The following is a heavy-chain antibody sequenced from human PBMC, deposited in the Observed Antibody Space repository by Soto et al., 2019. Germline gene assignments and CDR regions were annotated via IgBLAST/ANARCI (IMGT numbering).Heavy chain of an antibody. J-gene: IGHJ4*02. CDR1: GFTFSSYA. V-gene: IGHV3-64D*06. Sequence: PGGSLRLSCSASGFTFSSYAMHWVRQAPGKGLEYVSGINTNGGSTHYADSVKGRFTISRDNSKNTLYLQMSSLRAEDTAVFYCAKHLSNGSPDYWGQGTLVTVFS. D-gene: IGHD2-15*01. CDR3: AKHLSNGSPDY. CDR2: INTNGGST.